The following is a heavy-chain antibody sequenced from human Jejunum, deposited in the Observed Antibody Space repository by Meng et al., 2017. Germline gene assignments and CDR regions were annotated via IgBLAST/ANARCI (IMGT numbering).Heavy chain of an antibody. CDR3: GKDSSH. Sequence: ESLKISCTASRFTFSSTVMSWVRMVPGKGLEWVAVISAGIDISFHVGSVKGRFTVSRDNSKNTLYLQMNSLRVEDTAIYYCGKDSSHWGQGTRVTVSS. CDR1: RFTFSSTV. CDR2: ISAGIDIS. J-gene: IGHJ4*02. V-gene: IGHV3-23*01.